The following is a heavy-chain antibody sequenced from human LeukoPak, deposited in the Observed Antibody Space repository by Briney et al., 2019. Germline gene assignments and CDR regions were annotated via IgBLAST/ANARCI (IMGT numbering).Heavy chain of an antibody. V-gene: IGHV3-48*03. D-gene: IGHD2-8*01. Sequence: GGSLRLSWAASGFSLRSSEMNWVRQAPGKGPEWVAHINSADNVEYYTDSVRGRFTMSRDNAKDLLYLQMNSLRDEDTAVYYCARDTVNGPFVISLDLWGQGVLVTVSS. CDR1: GFSLRSSE. J-gene: IGHJ5*02. CDR2: INSADNVE. CDR3: ARDTVNGPFVISLDL.